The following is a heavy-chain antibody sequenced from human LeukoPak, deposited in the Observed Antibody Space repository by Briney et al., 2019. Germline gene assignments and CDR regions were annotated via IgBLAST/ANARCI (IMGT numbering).Heavy chain of an antibody. V-gene: IGHV3-7*01. CDR3: ARDLDFWSGYYTGMFDY. D-gene: IGHD3-3*01. CDR2: IKQDGSEK. CDR1: GFTFSSYW. Sequence: GGSLRLSCAASGFTFSSYWMSWVRQAPGKGLEWVANIKQDGSEKYYVDSVKGRFTISRDSAKNSLYLQMNSLRAEDTAVYYCARDLDFWSGYYTGMFDYWGQGTLVTVSS. J-gene: IGHJ4*02.